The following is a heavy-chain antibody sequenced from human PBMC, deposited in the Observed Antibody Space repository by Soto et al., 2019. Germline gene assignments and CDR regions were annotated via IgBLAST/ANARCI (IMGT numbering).Heavy chain of an antibody. J-gene: IGHJ6*02. V-gene: IGHV3-33*01. CDR1: GFTFSSYG. D-gene: IGHD3-9*01. CDR2: IWFDGSNK. Sequence: QVQLVESGGGVVQPGRSLRLSCAASGFTFSSYGMHWVRQAPGKGLEWVAVIWFDGSNKYYADSVKGRFTISRDNPNNTLYLQMISLRAGDTAIYYCARQHRDILTGLRWNGMDVWGQGTTVTVSS. CDR3: ARQHRDILTGLRWNGMDV.